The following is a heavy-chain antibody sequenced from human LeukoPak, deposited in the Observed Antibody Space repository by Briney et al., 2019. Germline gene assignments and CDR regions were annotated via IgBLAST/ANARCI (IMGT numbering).Heavy chain of an antibody. CDR2: MNPNSGNT. CDR1: GYTFSSYD. CDR3: ARGRYSGYDSFGY. D-gene: IGHD5-12*01. V-gene: IGHV1-8*01. J-gene: IGHJ4*02. Sequence: ASVKVSCKASGYTFSSYDINWVRQATGQGLEWMGWMNPNSGNTGYEQKFQGRVTMTRNTSISTAYMELSSLRSEDTAVYYCARGRYSGYDSFGYWGQGTLVTVSS.